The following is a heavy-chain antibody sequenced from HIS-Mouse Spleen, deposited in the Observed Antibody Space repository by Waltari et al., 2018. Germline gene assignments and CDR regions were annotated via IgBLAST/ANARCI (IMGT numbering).Heavy chain of an antibody. CDR3: AKDCDSSSWDYFDY. Sequence: EVQLVESGGGLVQPGRSLRLSCSASVFTFDYYSMHWVRQAPGKGLEWVSGISWNSGSIGYADSVKGRFTISRDNAKNSLYLQMNSLRAEDTALYYCAKDCDSSSWDYFDYWGQGTLVTVSS. CDR1: VFTFDYYS. CDR2: ISWNSGSI. V-gene: IGHV3-9*01. D-gene: IGHD6-13*01. J-gene: IGHJ4*02.